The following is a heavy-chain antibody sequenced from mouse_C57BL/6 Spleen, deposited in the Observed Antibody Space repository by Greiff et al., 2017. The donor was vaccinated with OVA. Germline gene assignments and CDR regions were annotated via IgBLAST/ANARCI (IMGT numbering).Heavy chain of an antibody. CDR1: GYSFTDYN. V-gene: IGHV1-39*01. D-gene: IGHD2-4*01. J-gene: IGHJ4*01. CDR2: INPNYGTT. Sequence: VQLQQSGPELVKPGASVKISCKASGYSFTDYNLNWVKQSNGKSLEWIGVINPNYGTTSYNQKFKGKATLTVDQSSSTAYMQLNSLTSEDSAVYYCARWEDYDGDYYAMDYWCQGTSVTVSS. CDR3: ARWEDYDGDYYAMDY.